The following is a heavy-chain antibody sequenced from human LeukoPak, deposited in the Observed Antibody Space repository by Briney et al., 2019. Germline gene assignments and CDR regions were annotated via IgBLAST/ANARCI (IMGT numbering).Heavy chain of an antibody. CDR1: GGSISSYY. J-gene: IGHJ3*02. CDR2: IYYSGST. CDR3: ARDRVDLYYYDSSGYYLGHAFDI. D-gene: IGHD3-22*01. V-gene: IGHV4-59*01. Sequence: PETLSLTCTVSGGSISSYYWSWIRQPPGKGLECIGNIYYSGSTNYNPSLKSRVTISVDTSKNQFSLKLSSVTAADTAVYYCARDRVDLYYYDSSGYYLGHAFDIWGQGTMVTVSS.